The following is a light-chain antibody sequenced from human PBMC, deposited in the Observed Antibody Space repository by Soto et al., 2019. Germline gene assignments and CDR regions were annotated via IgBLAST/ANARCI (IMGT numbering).Light chain of an antibody. V-gene: IGKV1-39*01. CDR3: QQSYSTPGT. CDR2: AAS. CDR1: RSITNY. Sequence: DMQMTQSPSSLSASVGDRITITCRASRSITNYLNWYQHKSGKAPKLLIYAASSLESGVPSRFSGSASGTDFTLTISSLQPEDFATYYCQQSYSTPGTFGQGTKVEI. J-gene: IGKJ1*01.